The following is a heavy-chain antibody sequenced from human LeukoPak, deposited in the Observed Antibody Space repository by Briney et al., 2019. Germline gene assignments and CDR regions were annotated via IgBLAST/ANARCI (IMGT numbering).Heavy chain of an antibody. D-gene: IGHD2-15*01. Sequence: PGGSLRLSCAASGFTFSSYEMNWVRQAPGKGLEWVSYISSGSTIYYADSVKGRFTISRDNAKNSLYLQMNSLRAEDTAVYYCATLVAATSAPEAHYYYMDVWGKGTTVTLSS. CDR3: ATLVAATSAPEAHYYYMDV. J-gene: IGHJ6*03. CDR2: ISSGSTI. V-gene: IGHV3-48*03. CDR1: GFTFSSYE.